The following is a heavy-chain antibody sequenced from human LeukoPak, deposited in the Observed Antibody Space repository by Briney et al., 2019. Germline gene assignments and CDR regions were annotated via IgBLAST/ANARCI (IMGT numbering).Heavy chain of an antibody. CDR3: ARGLPGYSSSWYVNY. Sequence: NPSETLSLTCAVYGGSFSGYYWSWIRRPPGKGLEWIGEINHSGSTNYNPSLKSRVTISVDTSKNQFSLKLSSVTAADTAVYYCARGLPGYSSSWYVNYWGQGTLVTVSS. CDR1: GGSFSGYY. CDR2: INHSGST. D-gene: IGHD6-13*01. V-gene: IGHV4-34*01. J-gene: IGHJ4*02.